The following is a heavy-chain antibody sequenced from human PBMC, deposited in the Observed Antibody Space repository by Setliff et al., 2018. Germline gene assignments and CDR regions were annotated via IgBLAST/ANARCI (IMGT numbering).Heavy chain of an antibody. J-gene: IGHJ4*02. CDR3: ARDPRDGSSSPMADN. V-gene: IGHV3-33*01. CDR2: IWYDGTNK. D-gene: IGHD3-10*01. Sequence: GGSLRLSCAASGFTFSSYGMHWVRQAPGKGLEWVAVIWYDGTNKYYADSVKGRFTISRDNAKTTLYLQMNSLRVEDTAVYFCARDPRDGSSSPMADNWGQGTLVTVSS. CDR1: GFTFSSYG.